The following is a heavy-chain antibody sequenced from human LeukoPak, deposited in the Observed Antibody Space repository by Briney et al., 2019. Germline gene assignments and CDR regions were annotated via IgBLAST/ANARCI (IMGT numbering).Heavy chain of an antibody. V-gene: IGHV4-34*01. D-gene: IGHD2-2*01. CDR1: GGSFSGYY. Sequence: SETLSLTCAVHGGSFSGYYWSWIRQPPGKGLEWIGEINHSGSTNYNPSLKSRVTISVDTSENQFSLKLSSVTAADTAVYYCARRVYCSSTSCYGGVDYWGQGTLVTVSS. CDR3: ARRVYCSSTSCYGGVDY. CDR2: INHSGST. J-gene: IGHJ4*02.